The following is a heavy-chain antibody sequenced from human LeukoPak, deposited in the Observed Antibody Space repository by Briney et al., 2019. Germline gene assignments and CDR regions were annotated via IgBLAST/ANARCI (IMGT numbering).Heavy chain of an antibody. Sequence: PSETLSLTCAVSGGSISSGGYSWSWIRQPPGKGLEWIGEINHSGSTNYNPSLKSRVTISVDTSENQFSLKLSSVTAADTAVYYCARADLGYCSSTSCYAFDYWGQGTLVTVSS. CDR1: GGSISSGGYS. J-gene: IGHJ4*02. CDR2: INHSGST. CDR3: ARADLGYCSSTSCYAFDY. V-gene: IGHV4-34*01. D-gene: IGHD2-2*01.